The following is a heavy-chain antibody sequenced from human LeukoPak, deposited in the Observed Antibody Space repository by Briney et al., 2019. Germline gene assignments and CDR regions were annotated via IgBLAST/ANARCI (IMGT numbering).Heavy chain of an antibody. CDR2: IYHSGST. D-gene: IGHD1-26*01. CDR3: AGSELPHYFDY. J-gene: IGHJ4*02. Sequence: SETLSLTCTVSGGSISSYYWSWIRQPPGKGLEWIGYIYHSGSTNYNPSLKSRVTISVDTSKNQFSLKLSSVTATDTAVYYCAGSELPHYFDYWGQGTLVTVSS. CDR1: GGSISSYY. V-gene: IGHV4-59*08.